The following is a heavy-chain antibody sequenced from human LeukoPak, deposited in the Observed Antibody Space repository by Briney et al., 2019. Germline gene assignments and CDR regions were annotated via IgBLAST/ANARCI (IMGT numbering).Heavy chain of an antibody. CDR2: INPNSGGT. CDR1: GYTFTGYY. J-gene: IGHJ6*03. CDR3: AREEQQLVWPDAYYYMDV. Sequence: ASVMVSCKASGYTFTGYYMHWVRQAPGQGLEWMGRINPNSGGTNYAQKFQGRVTMTRDTSISTAYMELSRLRSDDTAVYYCAREEQQLVWPDAYYYMDVWGKGTTVTVSS. V-gene: IGHV1-2*06. D-gene: IGHD6-13*01.